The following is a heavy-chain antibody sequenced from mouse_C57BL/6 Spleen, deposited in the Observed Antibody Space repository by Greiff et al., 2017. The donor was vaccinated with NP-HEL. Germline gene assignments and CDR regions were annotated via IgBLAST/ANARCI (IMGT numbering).Heavy chain of an antibody. J-gene: IGHJ1*03. CDR3: ARLLHYYGSSYGYFDV. D-gene: IGHD1-1*01. Sequence: QVQLKQSGPELVKPGASVKLSCKASGYTFTSYDINWVKQRPGQGLEWIGWIYPRDGSTKYNEKFKGKATLTVDTSSSTAYMKLHSLTSEDSAVYFCARLLHYYGSSYGYFDVWGTGTTVTVSS. V-gene: IGHV1-85*01. CDR2: IYPRDGST. CDR1: GYTFTSYD.